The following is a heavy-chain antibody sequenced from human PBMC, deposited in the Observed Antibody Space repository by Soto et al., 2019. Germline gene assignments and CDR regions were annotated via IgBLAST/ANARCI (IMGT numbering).Heavy chain of an antibody. J-gene: IGHJ6*02. CDR2: ISYDGSNK. CDR3: AKGSQGGYGMDV. CDR1: GFTFSSYG. Sequence: QVQLVESGGGVVQPGRSLRLSCAASGFTFSSYGMHWVRQAPGKGLEWVAVISYDGSNKYYADSVKGRFTISRDNSKNPLDMPMTSLIAEGTAVDYCAKGSQGGYGMDVWGQGTTVTVSS. V-gene: IGHV3-30*18. D-gene: IGHD2-15*01.